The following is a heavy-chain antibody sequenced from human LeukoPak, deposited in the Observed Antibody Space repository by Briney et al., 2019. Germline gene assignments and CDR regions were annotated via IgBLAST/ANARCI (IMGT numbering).Heavy chain of an antibody. CDR2: IYYSGST. Sequence: KPSETLSLTCAVSGGSISSYYWSWIRPPPGKGLEWIGYIYYSGSTNYNPSLKSRVTISVDTSKNQFSLKLSSVTAADTAVYYCARGDVWFDPWGQGTLVTVSS. J-gene: IGHJ5*02. CDR1: GGSISSYY. V-gene: IGHV4-59*01. CDR3: ARGDVWFDP.